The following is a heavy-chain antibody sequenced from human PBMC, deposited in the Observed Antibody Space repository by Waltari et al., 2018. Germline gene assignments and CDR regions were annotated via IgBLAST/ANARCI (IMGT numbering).Heavy chain of an antibody. CDR1: GGTFSSYA. CDR2: IIPIFGTA. V-gene: IGHV1-69*13. CDR3: ARDPTVTTPKEYWFDP. D-gene: IGHD4-4*01. J-gene: IGHJ5*02. Sequence: GAEVKKPGSSVKVSCKASGGTFSSYAISWVRQAPGQGLEWMGGIIPIFGTANYAQKFQGRVTITADESTSTAYMELSSLRSEDTAVYYCARDPTVTTPKEYWFDPWGQGTLVTVSS.